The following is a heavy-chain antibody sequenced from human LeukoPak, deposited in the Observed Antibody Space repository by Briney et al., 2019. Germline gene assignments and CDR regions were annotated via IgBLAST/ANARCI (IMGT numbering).Heavy chain of an antibody. Sequence: GGSLRLSCAASGFTFSSYEMNWVRQAPGKGLEWVSYISSSGSTIYYADSVKGRFTISRDNAKNSLYLQMNSLRAEDTAVYYCARGMGVVVVVAAIGAFDIWGQGTMVTVSS. CDR2: ISSSGSTI. CDR1: GFTFSSYE. J-gene: IGHJ3*02. CDR3: ARGMGVVVVVAAIGAFDI. D-gene: IGHD2-15*01. V-gene: IGHV3-48*03.